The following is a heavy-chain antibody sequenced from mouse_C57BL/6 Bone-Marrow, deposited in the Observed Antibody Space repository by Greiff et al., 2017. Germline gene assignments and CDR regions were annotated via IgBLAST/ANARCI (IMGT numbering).Heavy chain of an antibody. D-gene: IGHD1-1*01. V-gene: IGHV1-50*01. CDR3: ARRAYYYGSSSWCAY. Sequence: VQLQQPGAELVKPGASVKLSCKASGYTFTSYWMQWVKQRPGQGLEWIGEIDPSDSYTNYNQKFKGKDTLTVDTSSSTAYMQLSSLTSEDAAGYYGARRAYYYGSSSWCAYWGQGTLVTVSA. J-gene: IGHJ3*01. CDR1: GYTFTSYW. CDR2: IDPSDSYT.